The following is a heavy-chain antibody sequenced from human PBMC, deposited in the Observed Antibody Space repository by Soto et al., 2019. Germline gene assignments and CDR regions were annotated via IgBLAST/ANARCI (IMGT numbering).Heavy chain of an antibody. Sequence: QVQLVESGGGLVKPGGSLRLSCAASGFTFSDHYMAWIRQAPGKGLEWLSYISGRGSTTYLATSVKGRFTVSRDNAKNSLHLQLYSLRAEDTAVYYCARGPELAPPIVFDPWGQGTLVTVSS. D-gene: IGHD1-26*01. V-gene: IGHV3-11*01. CDR3: ARGPELAPPIVFDP. CDR1: GFTFSDHY. CDR2: ISGRGSTT. J-gene: IGHJ5*02.